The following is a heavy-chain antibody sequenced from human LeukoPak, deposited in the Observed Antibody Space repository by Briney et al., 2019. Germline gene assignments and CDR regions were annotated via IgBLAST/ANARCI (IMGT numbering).Heavy chain of an antibody. V-gene: IGHV3-66*04. CDR1: GYIVSSNY. J-gene: IGHJ6*02. Sequence: GGSLRLSCAASGYIVSSNYITWVRQAPGKGLEWVSIIYSDGSTYYADSVKGRFTISRDNCKNTVYLQINSLRTEDTAVYYCARLPSGDVWGRGTTVTVSS. CDR2: IYSDGST. CDR3: ARLPSGDV.